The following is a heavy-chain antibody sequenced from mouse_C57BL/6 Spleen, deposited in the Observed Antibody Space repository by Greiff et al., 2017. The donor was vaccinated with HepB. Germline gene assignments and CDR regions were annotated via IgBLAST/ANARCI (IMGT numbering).Heavy chain of an antibody. D-gene: IGHD1-1*01. Sequence: QVQLQQPGAELVKPGASVKLSCKASGYTFTSYWMQWVKQRPGQGLEWIGEIDPSDSYTNYNQKFKGKATLTEDTSSSTAYMQLSSLTSEDSAVYYCARGRSYYGSREFYAMDYWGQGTSVTVSS. CDR2: IDPSDSYT. CDR3: ARGRSYYGSREFYAMDY. CDR1: GYTFTSYW. J-gene: IGHJ4*01. V-gene: IGHV1-50*01.